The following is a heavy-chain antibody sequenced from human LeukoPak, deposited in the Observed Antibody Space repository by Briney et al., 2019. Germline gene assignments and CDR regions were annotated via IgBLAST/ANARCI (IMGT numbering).Heavy chain of an antibody. D-gene: IGHD5-18*01. CDR2: IIPIFRTA. Sequence: SVKVSCKASGGPFNTYPINWLRQAPGQGLEWMGGIIPIFRTANYAHEFQGRVMITADGSTTTVYMDLGSLRSEDTAVYYCARSPYNYGYYYFYAMDVWGQGTTVTVSS. CDR1: GGPFNTYP. V-gene: IGHV1-69*13. CDR3: ARSPYNYGYYYFYAMDV. J-gene: IGHJ6*02.